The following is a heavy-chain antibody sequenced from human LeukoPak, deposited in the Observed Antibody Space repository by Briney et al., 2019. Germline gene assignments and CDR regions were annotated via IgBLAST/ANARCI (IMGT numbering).Heavy chain of an antibody. CDR2: INHSGST. CDR1: GFTFSNYW. Sequence: PGGSLRLSCAASGFTFSNYWMSWIRQPPGKGLEWIGEINHSGSTNYNPSLKSRVTISVDTSKNQFSLKLSSVTAADTAVYYCARVLGWSGYFYFDYWGQGTLVTVSS. CDR3: ARVLGWSGYFYFDY. J-gene: IGHJ4*02. V-gene: IGHV4-34*01. D-gene: IGHD3-3*01.